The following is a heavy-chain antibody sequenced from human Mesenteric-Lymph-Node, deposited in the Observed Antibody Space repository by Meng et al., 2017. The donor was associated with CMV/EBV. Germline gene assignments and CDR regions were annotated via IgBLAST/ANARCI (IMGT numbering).Heavy chain of an antibody. D-gene: IGHD2-15*01. CDR2: IYYSGST. Sequence: SETLSLTCTVSGGSVSSGSYYWSWIRQPPGTGLEWIGYIYYSGSTNYNPSLKSRVTISVDTSKNQFSLKLSSVTAADTAVYYCARCGGSNGYYYYGMDVWGQGTTVTVSS. V-gene: IGHV4-61*01. J-gene: IGHJ6*02. CDR1: GGSVSSGSYY. CDR3: ARCGGSNGYYYYGMDV.